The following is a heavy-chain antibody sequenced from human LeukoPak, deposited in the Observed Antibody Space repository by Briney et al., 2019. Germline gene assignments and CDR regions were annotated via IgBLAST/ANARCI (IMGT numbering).Heavy chain of an antibody. CDR3: ASGVGHPGKYFDY. CDR1: GFTFSDAW. Sequence: GGSLRLSCAGSGFTFSDAWMSWVRQAPGKGLEWVSSISNKSGYIHYADSVKGRFIISRDNAKNSLSLQMNSLRAEDTAVYYCASGVGHPGKYFDYWGQGTLVTVSS. V-gene: IGHV3-21*01. D-gene: IGHD1-14*01. CDR2: ISNKSGYI. J-gene: IGHJ4*02.